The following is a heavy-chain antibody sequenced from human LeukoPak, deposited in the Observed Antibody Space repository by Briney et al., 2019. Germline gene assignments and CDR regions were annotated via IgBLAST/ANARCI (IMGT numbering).Heavy chain of an antibody. J-gene: IGHJ5*02. CDR1: GYTFTNYY. Sequence: ASVKVSCKASGYTFTNYYMHWVRQAPGQGLEWMGTINPSGGSTSYAQKFQGRVTMTRDTSTSTGYMELNSLTSEDTAMYYCARRNHVAGTGGWFDPWGQGTLVTVSS. V-gene: IGHV1-46*01. CDR3: ARRNHVAGTGGWFDP. CDR2: INPSGGST. D-gene: IGHD6-19*01.